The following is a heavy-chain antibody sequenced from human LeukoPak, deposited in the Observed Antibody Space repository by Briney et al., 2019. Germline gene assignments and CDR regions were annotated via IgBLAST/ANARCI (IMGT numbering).Heavy chain of an antibody. CDR2: IYYSGTT. J-gene: IGHJ4*02. D-gene: IGHD4-11*01. V-gene: IGHV4-59*12. Sequence: SETLSLTCTVSGGSISSYYWSWIRQPPGKRLEWIGYIYYSGTTNYNPSLKSRVTISVDTSKNQFSLNLISVTAADTAVYYCARRFRDYSYFEYWGQGTLVTVSS. CDR1: GGSISSYY. CDR3: ARRFRDYSYFEY.